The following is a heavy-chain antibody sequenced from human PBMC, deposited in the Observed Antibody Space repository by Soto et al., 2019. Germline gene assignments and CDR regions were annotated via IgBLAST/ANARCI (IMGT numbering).Heavy chain of an antibody. CDR1: GFTFSGYT. D-gene: IGHD5-12*01. J-gene: IGHJ4*02. CDR2: ISYNGGKR. CDR3: ARDNIGYGPAFDY. Sequence: QVQLVESGGGVVQPGRSLRLSCVATGFTFSGYTVHWVRQAPGKGLEWVTLISYNGGKRYYADSVKGRFSISRDNSKVTVYLQMDSLKTEDTGLYYCARDNIGYGPAFDYWGQGTLVTVSS. V-gene: IGHV3-30-3*01.